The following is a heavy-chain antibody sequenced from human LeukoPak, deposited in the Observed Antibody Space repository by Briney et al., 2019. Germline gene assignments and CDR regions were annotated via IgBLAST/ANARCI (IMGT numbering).Heavy chain of an antibody. CDR3: ATVLWELPSSYYFDY. J-gene: IGHJ4*02. D-gene: IGHD1-26*01. CDR2: FDPEDGET. V-gene: IGHV1-24*01. CDR1: GYTLTELS. Sequence: ASVKVSCKVSGYTLTELSMHWVRQAPGKGLEWMGGFDPEDGETIYAQKFQGRVTMTEDTSTDTAYMELSSLRSEDTAVYYCATVLWELPSSYYFDYWGQGTLVTVSS.